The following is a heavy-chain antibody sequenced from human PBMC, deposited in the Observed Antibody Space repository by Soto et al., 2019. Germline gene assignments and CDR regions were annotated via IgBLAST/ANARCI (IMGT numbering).Heavy chain of an antibody. Sequence: SVKVSCKASGGTFSNYAFSWVRQAPGQGLEWLGGIMPIFGRADYAQRFRGRVTITADESTSTAHMELGSLRSEDTAVYYCARTMAVAGTGRGAFDIWGKGTMVTVS. CDR1: GGTFSNYA. J-gene: IGHJ3*02. CDR3: ARTMAVAGTGRGAFDI. V-gene: IGHV1-69*13. CDR2: IMPIFGRA. D-gene: IGHD6-19*01.